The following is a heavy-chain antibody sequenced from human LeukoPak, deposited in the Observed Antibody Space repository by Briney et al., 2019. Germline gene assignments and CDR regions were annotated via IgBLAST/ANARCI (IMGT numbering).Heavy chain of an antibody. J-gene: IGHJ4*02. CDR2: IWYDGSNK. Sequence: GGSLRLSCAASGFTFSSYGMHWVRQAPGKGLEWVAVIWYDGSNKYYADSVKGRFTISRDNSKNTLYLQMNSLRAEDTAVYYCARELIGDYNHKDHFDYWGQGTLVTVSS. D-gene: IGHD4-17*01. CDR3: ARELIGDYNHKDHFDY. V-gene: IGHV3-33*01. CDR1: GFTFSSYG.